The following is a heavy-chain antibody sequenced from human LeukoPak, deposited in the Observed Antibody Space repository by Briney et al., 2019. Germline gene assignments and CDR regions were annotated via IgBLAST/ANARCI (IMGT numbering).Heavy chain of an antibody. CDR2: INHSGST. CDR1: GGSFSGYY. V-gene: IGHV4-34*01. Sequence: PSETLSLTSTVYGGSFSGYYWSWIRQPPGKGLEWIGEINHSGSTNYNPSLKSRVTISVDTSKNQFSLKLSSVTAADTAVYYCASSPNHLSGYDATATDYWGQGTLVTVSS. J-gene: IGHJ4*02. CDR3: ASSPNHLSGYDATATDY. D-gene: IGHD5-12*01.